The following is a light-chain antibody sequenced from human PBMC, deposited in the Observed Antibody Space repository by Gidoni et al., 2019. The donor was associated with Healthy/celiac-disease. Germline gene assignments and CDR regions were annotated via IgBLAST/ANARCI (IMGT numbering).Light chain of an antibody. CDR2: GAS. CDR1: QSVSSN. CDR3: QQYNNWPPWVT. Sequence: EIVMTQSPATLSVSPGERATLSCRASQSVSSNLAWYQQKPGQAPRLLIYGASTRATGIPARFSGSGSGTEFTLTISSLQSEDFAVYYCQQYNNWPPWVTFXQXTKVEIK. J-gene: IGKJ1*01. V-gene: IGKV3-15*01.